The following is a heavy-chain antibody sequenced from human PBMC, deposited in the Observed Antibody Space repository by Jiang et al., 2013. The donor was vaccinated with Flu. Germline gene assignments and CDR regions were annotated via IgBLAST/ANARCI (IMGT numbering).Heavy chain of an antibody. CDR2: ISSSGSTI. D-gene: IGHD2-15*01. CDR1: GFTFSDYY. CDR3: ARDRGCSGGSCSLSWFDP. Sequence: SGFTFSDYYMSWIRQAPGKGLEWVSYISSSGSTIYYADSVKGRFTISRDNAKNSLYLQMNSLRAEDTAVYYCARDRGCSGGSCSLSWFDPWGQGTLVTVSS. J-gene: IGHJ5*02. V-gene: IGHV3-11*01.